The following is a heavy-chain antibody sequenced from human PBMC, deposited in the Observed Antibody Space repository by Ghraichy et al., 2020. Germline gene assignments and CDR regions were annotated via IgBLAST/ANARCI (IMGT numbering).Heavy chain of an antibody. CDR1: GFTFSSYE. J-gene: IGHJ6*02. Sequence: GGSLRLSCAASGFTFSSYEMNWVRQAPGKGLEWVSYISSSGSTIYYADSVKGRFTISRDNAKNSLYLQMNSLRAEDTAVYYCARDNFAWDWSHIGMDVWGQGTTVTVSS. D-gene: IGHD3/OR15-3a*01. CDR3: ARDNFAWDWSHIGMDV. CDR2: ISSSGSTI. V-gene: IGHV3-48*03.